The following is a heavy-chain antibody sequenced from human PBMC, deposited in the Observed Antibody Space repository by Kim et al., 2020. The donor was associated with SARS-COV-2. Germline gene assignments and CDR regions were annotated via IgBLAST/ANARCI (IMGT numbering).Heavy chain of an antibody. CDR2: INPCGSA. V-gene: IGHV4-34*01. CDR1: GGSFSSYY. CDR3: YRALHMSSRYYYYFGID. D-gene: IGHD2-21*01. J-gene: IGHJ6*01. Sequence: SETLSLTCAVYGGSFSSYYWSWVRHPQGKGLEWVGEINPCGSANYNPTPKSRVTITVDTSKNQSSLKLSPGTVADAAVDYYYRALHMSSRYYYYFGID.